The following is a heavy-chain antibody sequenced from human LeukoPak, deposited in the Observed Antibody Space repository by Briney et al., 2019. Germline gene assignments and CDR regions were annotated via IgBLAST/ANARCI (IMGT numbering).Heavy chain of an antibody. CDR3: ASTFITIFGVVHYYYYYYMDV. V-gene: IGHV1-69*05. CDR2: IIPIFGTA. CDR1: GGTFSSYA. D-gene: IGHD3-3*01. J-gene: IGHJ6*03. Sequence: GASVKVSCKASGGTFSSYAISWVRQAPGQGLEWMGGIIPIFGTANYAQKFQGRVTITTDESTSTAYMELSSLRSEDTAVYYCASTFITIFGVVHYYYYYYMDVWGKGTTVTVSS.